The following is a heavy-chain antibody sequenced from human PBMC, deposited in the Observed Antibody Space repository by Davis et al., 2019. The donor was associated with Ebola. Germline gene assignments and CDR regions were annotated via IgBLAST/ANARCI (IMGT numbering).Heavy chain of an antibody. CDR2: ISASGSYT. CDR1: GFTFSDYY. Sequence: GGSLRLSCAASGFTFSDYYMAWIRQAPGKGLELVSYISASGSYTNYADSVKGRFIISRDNAKNSLYLQMNSLRAEDTAVYYCARTMRDTEIVVVITDYFDYWGQGTLVTVSS. D-gene: IGHD3-22*01. J-gene: IGHJ4*02. CDR3: ARTMRDTEIVVVITDYFDY. V-gene: IGHV3-11*06.